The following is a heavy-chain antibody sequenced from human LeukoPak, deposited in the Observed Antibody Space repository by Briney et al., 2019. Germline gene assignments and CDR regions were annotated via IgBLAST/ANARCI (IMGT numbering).Heavy chain of an antibody. Sequence: ASVKVSCKASGYTFTSYGISWVRQAPGQGLEWMGWISAYNGNTNYAQKLQGRVTMTTDTSTSTAYMELRSLRSDDTAVYYCARRRIAAAGVYYYYMDVWGKGTTVTISS. CDR2: ISAYNGNT. D-gene: IGHD6-13*01. CDR1: GYTFTSYG. CDR3: ARRRIAAAGVYYYYMDV. J-gene: IGHJ6*03. V-gene: IGHV1-18*01.